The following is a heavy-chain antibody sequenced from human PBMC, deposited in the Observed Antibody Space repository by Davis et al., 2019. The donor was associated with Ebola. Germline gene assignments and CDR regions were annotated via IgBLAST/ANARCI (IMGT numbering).Heavy chain of an antibody. V-gene: IGHV3-21*01. CDR1: GFVFRNYV. D-gene: IGHD2-21*02. CDR2: IRSSSNYI. CDR3: VRDPALVVTGGGWFFGL. J-gene: IGHJ2*01. Sequence: PGGSLRLSCAASGFVFRNYVMSWVRQAPGKGLEWVSFIRSSSNYIYYADSVKGRFTVSRDNAKNSLYLQMNSLRAEDTAVYYCVRDPALVVTGGGWFFGLWGRGTLVTVSS.